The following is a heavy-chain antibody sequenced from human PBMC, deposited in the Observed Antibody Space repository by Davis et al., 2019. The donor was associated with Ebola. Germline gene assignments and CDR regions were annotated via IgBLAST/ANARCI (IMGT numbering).Heavy chain of an antibody. CDR3: ARRPPIYYYGMDV. J-gene: IGHJ6*04. CDR2: INPSGGST. V-gene: IGHV1-46*01. Sequence: AASVKVSCKASGYTFTGYYMHWVRQAPGQGLEWMGIINPSGGSTTYAQKFQGRVTMTTDTSTSTAYMELRSLRSDDTAVYYCARRPPIYYYGMDVWGKGTTVTVSS. CDR1: GYTFTGYY.